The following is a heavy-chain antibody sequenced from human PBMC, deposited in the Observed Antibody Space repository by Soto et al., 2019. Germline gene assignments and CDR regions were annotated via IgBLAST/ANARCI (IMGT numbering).Heavy chain of an antibody. J-gene: IGHJ6*02. CDR2: ISGSGGST. Sequence: PGGSLRLSCAASGFTFSSYAMSWVRQAPGKGLEWVSAISGSGGSTYYADSVKGRFTISRDNSKNTLYLQMNSLRAEDTAVYYCAKVKFDCSGGSCYYYYYGMDVWGQGTTVTVSS. D-gene: IGHD2-15*01. V-gene: IGHV3-23*01. CDR3: AKVKFDCSGGSCYYYYYGMDV. CDR1: GFTFSSYA.